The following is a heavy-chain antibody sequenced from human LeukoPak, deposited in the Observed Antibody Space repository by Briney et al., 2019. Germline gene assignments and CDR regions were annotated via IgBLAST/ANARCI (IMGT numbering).Heavy chain of an antibody. CDR2: FFYSGST. CDR1: GGSISSYY. CDR3: ATNTYSRSGWYHYFDD. Sequence: SETLSLTCTVSGGSISSYYCSWIRQPPGKGLEWIGYFFYSGSTNYNPSLKSRVTMSVDTSKNQFSLKLSSVTAADTAVYYCATNTYSRSGWYHYFDDWGQGTLVTVS. D-gene: IGHD6-19*01. V-gene: IGHV4-59*01. J-gene: IGHJ4*02.